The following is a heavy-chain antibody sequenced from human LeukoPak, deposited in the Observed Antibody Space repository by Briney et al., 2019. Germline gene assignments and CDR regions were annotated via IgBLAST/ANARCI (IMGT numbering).Heavy chain of an antibody. J-gene: IGHJ5*02. CDR3: ARLFPHMDPTGWSQGWFDP. Sequence: PSETLSLTCTVSGGSISSTSFYWGWIRQPPGKGLEWLGTIYYTGTTYYAPSLKSRVTMSVDTSENQFSLKLSSVTAADTAVYYCARLFPHMDPTGWSQGWFDPWGQGTLVTVSS. V-gene: IGHV4-39*01. CDR2: IYYTGTT. D-gene: IGHD6-19*01. CDR1: GGSISSTSFY.